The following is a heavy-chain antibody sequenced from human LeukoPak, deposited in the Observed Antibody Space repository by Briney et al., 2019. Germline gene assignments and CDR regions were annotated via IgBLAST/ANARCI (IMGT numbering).Heavy chain of an antibody. CDR3: ARSGTVTTGWFDP. CDR1: GFTFSSYA. CDR2: ISYHGSNK. J-gene: IGHJ5*02. D-gene: IGHD4-17*01. Sequence: GGSLRLPCAASGFTFSSYAMHWVRQAPGKGLEWVAVISYHGSNKYYADSVKGRFTISRDNSKNTLYLQMNSLRAEDTAVYCCARSGTVTTGWFDPWGQGTLVTVSS. V-gene: IGHV3-30*04.